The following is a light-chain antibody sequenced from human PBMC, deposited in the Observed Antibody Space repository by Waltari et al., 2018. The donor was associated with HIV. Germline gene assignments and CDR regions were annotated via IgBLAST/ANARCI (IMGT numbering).Light chain of an antibody. V-gene: IGLV3-21*04. Sequence: SYVVSQPPSVSVAPGQTARMTCEGNNVGSKGVHWYQKKPDQAPILVIYYDRDRPSGIPWRSSGSNVGNTATLTITSVEAGDEADYYCQVWDSSSDHRGVFGGGTKLTVL. CDR1: NVGSKG. CDR3: QVWDSSSDHRGV. CDR2: YDR. J-gene: IGLJ3*02.